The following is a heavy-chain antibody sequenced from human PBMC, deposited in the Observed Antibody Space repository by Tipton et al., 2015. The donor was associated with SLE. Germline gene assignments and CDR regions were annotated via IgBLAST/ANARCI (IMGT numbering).Heavy chain of an antibody. D-gene: IGHD3/OR15-3a*01. CDR2: ISSSGDTT. V-gene: IGHV3-48*01. CDR3: ATEDWFRSSL. CDR1: GFSFSDYS. Sequence: GSLRLSCAASGFSFSDYSMNWVRQAPGKGLEWVSYISSSGDTTYYADSVKGRITISRDNAKDSLYLQMNSLRVEDTAVYYCATEDWFRSSLWGQGTLVTVSS. J-gene: IGHJ4*02.